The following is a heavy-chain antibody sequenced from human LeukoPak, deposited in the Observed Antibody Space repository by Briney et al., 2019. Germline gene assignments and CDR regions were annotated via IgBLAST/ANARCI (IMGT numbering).Heavy chain of an antibody. V-gene: IGHV3-23*01. D-gene: IGHD3-3*01. CDR2: ISGRGDST. Sequence: GGALRLSCAASGFTFSRYAMNWVRQAPGKGLEGVSAISGRGDSTFYAESVKGRFTISTDHSKNTLSLQMNRLKVGDTAVYYCAKDPPFFWSDDDYFLSWGQGALVTVSS. J-gene: IGHJ4*02. CDR3: AKDPPFFWSDDDYFLS. CDR1: GFTFSRYA.